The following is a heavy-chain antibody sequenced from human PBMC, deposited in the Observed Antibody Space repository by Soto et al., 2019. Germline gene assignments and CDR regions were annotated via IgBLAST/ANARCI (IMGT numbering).Heavy chain of an antibody. Sequence: QVQLVESGGGVVQPARSLRLSCAASGFTISSYGMHWVRQAPGKGLAWVAVISKDGSVKYYADSVKGRFTISRDNSKNTLYLRMNSLGAEDTAAYYCTGEVASGYWGQGTLVTVSS. CDR3: TGEVASGY. CDR2: ISKDGSVK. J-gene: IGHJ4*02. D-gene: IGHD2-8*02. V-gene: IGHV3-30*03. CDR1: GFTISSYG.